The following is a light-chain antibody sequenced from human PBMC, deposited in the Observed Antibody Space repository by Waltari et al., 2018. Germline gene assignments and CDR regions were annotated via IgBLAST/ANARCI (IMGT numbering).Light chain of an antibody. CDR1: SSDIGAYNH. Sequence: QSALTQPASVSGSLGQSISISCIGTSSDIGAYNHVSWYQQHPGKVPKLLIYEVSNRPSGVSARFSGSKSGNTASLTISGLQAEDEADYYCSSYTTTTAWVFGGGTELTVL. CDR2: EVS. V-gene: IGLV2-14*01. CDR3: SSYTTTTAWV. J-gene: IGLJ3*02.